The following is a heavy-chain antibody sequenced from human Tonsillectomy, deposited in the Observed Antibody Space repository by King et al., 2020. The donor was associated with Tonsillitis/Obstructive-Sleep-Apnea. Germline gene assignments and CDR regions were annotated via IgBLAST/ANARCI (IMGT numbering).Heavy chain of an antibody. CDR1: GFTFSNYW. V-gene: IGHV3-74*03. CDR2: VNFDGSST. J-gene: IGHJ4*02. D-gene: IGHD3/OR15-3a*01. Sequence: VQLVESGGGLVQPGGSLRLSCVASGFTFSNYWLHWVRQAPGKGLVWVSRVNFDGSSTTYPASVKGRFTISRDNTKNTLYLQMNSLRAEDTAVYYCARGSYYDFWSGYPLDYWGQGTLVTVSS. CDR3: ARGSYYDFWSGYPLDY.